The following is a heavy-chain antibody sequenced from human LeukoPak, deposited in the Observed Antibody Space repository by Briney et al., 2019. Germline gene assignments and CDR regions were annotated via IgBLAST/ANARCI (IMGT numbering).Heavy chain of an antibody. CDR3: ARHGGPGSGHYYYYMDF. CDR1: GGSISSSSYY. J-gene: IGHJ6*03. V-gene: IGHV4-39*01. Sequence: SETLSLTCTVSGGSISSSSYYWGWIRQPPGKGLEWIVSLYYSGSTYYNPSLESRVTTSADTSKNQFSLKLTSVTAADTAIYYCARHGGPGSGHYYYYMDFWGKGTTVTVSS. D-gene: IGHD3-16*01. CDR2: LYYSGST.